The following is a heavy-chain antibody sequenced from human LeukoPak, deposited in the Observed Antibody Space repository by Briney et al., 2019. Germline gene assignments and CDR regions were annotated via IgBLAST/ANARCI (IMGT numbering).Heavy chain of an antibody. Sequence: GGSLRLSCAASGFTFSSYGMHWVRQAPGKGLEWVAVIWYDGSNKYYADSVKGRFTISRDISKNTLYLQMNSLRAEDTAVYYCARAGYGDRKQSCYFDYWGQGTLVTVSS. J-gene: IGHJ4*02. CDR3: ARAGYGDRKQSCYFDY. V-gene: IGHV3-33*01. CDR2: IWYDGSNK. CDR1: GFTFSSYG. D-gene: IGHD4-17*01.